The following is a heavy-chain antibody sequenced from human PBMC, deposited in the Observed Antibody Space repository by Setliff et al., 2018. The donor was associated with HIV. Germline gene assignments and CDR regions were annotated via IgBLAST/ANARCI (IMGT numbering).Heavy chain of an antibody. CDR1: DGSISSGSYF. J-gene: IGHJ6*03. CDR3: ARGHDNKYYYFYYMDV. V-gene: IGHV4-61*09. Sequence: SETLSLTCTVADGSISSGSYFWIWIRQPAGKGLEWIGHISTTGSTNYNPSLKSRVIMSVDTSRNQFSLKLSSVTAADTAVYYCARGHDNKYYYFYYMDVWGKGTTVTVSS. CDR2: ISTTGST. D-gene: IGHD3-9*01.